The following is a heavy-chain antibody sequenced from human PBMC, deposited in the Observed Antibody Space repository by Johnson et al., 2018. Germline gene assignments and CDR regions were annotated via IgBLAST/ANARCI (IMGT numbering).Heavy chain of an antibody. CDR1: GFTFSNYG. Sequence: VQLVETGGGVVKPGGSLRLSCAASGFTFSNYGMHWVRQAPGKGLERVAVLWYDGSNRHYADSVKGRFTISRDNSKNTLYLLMNSLGAEDTAVYFCAKNYYYMDVWGKGTTVTVSS. CDR2: LWYDGSNR. CDR3: AKNYYYMDV. V-gene: IGHV3-30*02. J-gene: IGHJ6*03.